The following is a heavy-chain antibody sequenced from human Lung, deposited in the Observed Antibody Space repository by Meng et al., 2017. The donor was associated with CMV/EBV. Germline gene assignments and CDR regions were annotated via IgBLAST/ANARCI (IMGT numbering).Heavy chain of an antibody. Sequence: GGSXRLSCKGSGYSFAKYWIGWVRQMPGKGLEWMGIIYPGDPDIRYSPSFQGQVTISVDKSISTAYLQWRRLKTSDTAIYYCARRGEDSSLPDYYFYGMDVWXQGTTVTVSS. J-gene: IGHJ6*02. V-gene: IGHV5-51*01. D-gene: IGHD6-6*01. CDR2: IYPGDPDI. CDR1: GYSFAKYW. CDR3: ARRGEDSSLPDYYFYGMDV.